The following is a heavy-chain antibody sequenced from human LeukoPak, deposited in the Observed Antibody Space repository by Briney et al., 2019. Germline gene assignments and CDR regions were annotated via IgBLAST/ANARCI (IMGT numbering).Heavy chain of an antibody. CDR3: AKEGAVTGSMWFDY. D-gene: IGHD6-19*01. Sequence: GGSLRLSRAASGFTFSRYGIHWVRQAPGKGLEWVAVISSDGGTDYYADSVKGRFTISRDNSKNTVYVQMNSLRAEDTAVYYCAKEGAVTGSMWFDYWGQGTLATVSS. CDR2: ISSDGGTD. V-gene: IGHV3-30*18. J-gene: IGHJ4*02. CDR1: GFTFSRYG.